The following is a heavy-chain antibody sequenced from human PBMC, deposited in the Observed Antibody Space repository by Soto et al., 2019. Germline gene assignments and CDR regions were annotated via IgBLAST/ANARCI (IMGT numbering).Heavy chain of an antibody. CDR1: GYTFTSYY. CDR3: ARDGQEGGGSAYDAFDI. CDR2: INPSGGST. Sequence: ASVKVSCKASGYTFTSYYMHWVRQAPGQGLEWMGIINPSGGSTSYAQKFQGRVTMTRDTSTSTVYMELSSLRSEDTAVYYCARDGQEGGGSAYDAFDIWGQGTMVTVSS. V-gene: IGHV1-46*01. J-gene: IGHJ3*02. D-gene: IGHD2-15*01.